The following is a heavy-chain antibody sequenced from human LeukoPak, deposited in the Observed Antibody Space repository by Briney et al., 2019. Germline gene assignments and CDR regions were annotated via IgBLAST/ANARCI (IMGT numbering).Heavy chain of an antibody. CDR2: FDPEDGET. D-gene: IGHD3-22*01. J-gene: IGHJ4*02. Sequence: ASVTVSCKVSGYTLAELSMHWVRQAPGKGLEWMGGFDPEDGETIYAQKFQGRVTMTEDTSTDTAYMELSSLRSGDTAVYYCATLRAYYYDSSAHDAYWGQGTPVTVSS. V-gene: IGHV1-24*01. CDR3: ATLRAYYYDSSAHDAY. CDR1: GYTLAELS.